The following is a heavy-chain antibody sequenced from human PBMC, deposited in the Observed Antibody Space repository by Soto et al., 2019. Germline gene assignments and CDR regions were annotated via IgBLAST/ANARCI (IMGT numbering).Heavy chain of an antibody. D-gene: IGHD1-1*01. J-gene: IGHJ4*02. CDR2: ISYGGVNK. CDR3: AKSVYNWNDGFFDY. CDR1: GFTFSTYG. Sequence: QVQLVESGGGVVQPGRSLRLSCAASGFTFSTYGMHWVCQAPGKGLECVAVISYGGVNKYYADSVKGRFTISRDNSKNTLYLQMNSLRAEDTAVYYCAKSVYNWNDGFFDYWGQGTLVTVSS. V-gene: IGHV3-30*18.